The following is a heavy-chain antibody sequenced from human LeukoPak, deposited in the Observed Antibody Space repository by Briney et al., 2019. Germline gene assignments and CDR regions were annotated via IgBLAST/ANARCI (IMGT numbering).Heavy chain of an antibody. D-gene: IGHD5-12*01. CDR2: IRGGGGYT. Sequence: GGSLRLSCAASGFTFSSYAMRWVRQALGKGLEWVSTIRGGGGYTYYADSVKGRFTISRDSSKNALYLQMNSLRAEDTAVYYCAKGPSSGPPYYFDYWGQGTLVTVSS. CDR1: GFTFSSYA. V-gene: IGHV3-23*01. J-gene: IGHJ4*02. CDR3: AKGPSSGPPYYFDY.